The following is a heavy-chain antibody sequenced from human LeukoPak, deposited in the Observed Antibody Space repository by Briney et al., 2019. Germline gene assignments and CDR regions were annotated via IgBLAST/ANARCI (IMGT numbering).Heavy chain of an antibody. CDR2: INHSGST. D-gene: IGHD3-3*01. Sequence: SETLSLTCAVYGGSFSGYYWSWIRQPPGKGLEWTGEINHSGSTNYNPSLKSRVTMSVDTSKNQFSLKLSSVTAADTAVYYCARGVLLGMRNYDPDEGYFDYWGPGTLVTVSS. J-gene: IGHJ4*02. V-gene: IGHV4-34*01. CDR1: GGSFSGYY. CDR3: ARGVLLGMRNYDPDEGYFDY.